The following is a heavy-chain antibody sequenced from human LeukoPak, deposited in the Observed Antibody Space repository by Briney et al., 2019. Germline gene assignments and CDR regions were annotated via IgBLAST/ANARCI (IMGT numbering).Heavy chain of an antibody. Sequence: SETLSLTCTVSGGSISSSSYYWGWIRQPPGKGLEWIGSIYYSGSTYYNPSLKSRVTISVDTSKNQFSLKLSSVTAADTAVYYCARRLFRGDFWSGYYGANWSDPWGQGTLVTVSS. V-gene: IGHV4-39*01. J-gene: IGHJ5*02. CDR1: GGSISSSSYY. CDR2: IYYSGST. D-gene: IGHD3-3*01. CDR3: ARRLFRGDFWSGYYGANWSDP.